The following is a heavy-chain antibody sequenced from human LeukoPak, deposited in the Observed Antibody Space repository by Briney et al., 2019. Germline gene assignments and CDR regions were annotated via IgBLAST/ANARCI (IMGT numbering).Heavy chain of an antibody. CDR2: IYTSGST. D-gene: IGHD3-10*01. CDR3: VRDSSPPFTMVREENAFDI. V-gene: IGHV4-4*07. J-gene: IGHJ3*02. Sequence: SQTLSLTCTVSGGSISSYYWSWIRQPAGKGLEWIGRIYTSGSTNYNPSLKSRVTMSVDTSKNQFSLKLSSVTAADTAVYYCVRDSSPPFTMVREENAFDIWGQGTMVTVSS. CDR1: GGSISSYY.